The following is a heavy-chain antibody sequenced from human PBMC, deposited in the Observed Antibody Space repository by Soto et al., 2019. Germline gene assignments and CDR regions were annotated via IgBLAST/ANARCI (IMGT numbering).Heavy chain of an antibody. V-gene: IGHV4-59*08. CDR2: IYYSGST. Sequence: SSETLSLTCTVSGGSINGYFWSWIRQPPGKGLEWIGYIYYSGSTSYNPSLKSRVTISVDTSKNQFSLQLSSVTAADTALYFCARHDMAMVRVSYLDQWGQGALVTVS. D-gene: IGHD5-18*01. J-gene: IGHJ4*02. CDR1: GGSINGYF. CDR3: ARHDMAMVRVSYLDQ.